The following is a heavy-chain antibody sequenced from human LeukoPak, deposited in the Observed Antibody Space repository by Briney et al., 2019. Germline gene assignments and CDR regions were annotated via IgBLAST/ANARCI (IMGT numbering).Heavy chain of an antibody. Sequence: SETLSLTCTVSGGSISSGGYYWSWIRQHPGKGLEWIGYIYYSGSTYYNPSLKSRVTISVDTSKNQFSLKLSSVTAADTAVYYCARDGGYDSSGYSSEPVAFDIWGQGTMVTVSS. CDR1: GGSISSGGYY. CDR3: ARDGGYDSSGYSSEPVAFDI. J-gene: IGHJ3*02. CDR2: IYYSGST. D-gene: IGHD3-22*01. V-gene: IGHV4-31*03.